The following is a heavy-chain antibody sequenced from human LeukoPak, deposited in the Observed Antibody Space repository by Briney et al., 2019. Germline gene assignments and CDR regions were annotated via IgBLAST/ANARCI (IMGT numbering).Heavy chain of an antibody. CDR1: GFTFSSYA. J-gene: IGHJ3*02. Sequence: GRSLRLSCAASGFTFSSYAMHWVRQAPGKGLEWVAVISYDGSNKYYADSVKGRFTISRDNAKNSLHLQMNSLRAEDTAFYYCARALYASSSWHTFDIWGQGTMVTVSS. V-gene: IGHV3-30*04. CDR2: ISYDGSNK. CDR3: ARALYASSSWHTFDI. D-gene: IGHD6-13*01.